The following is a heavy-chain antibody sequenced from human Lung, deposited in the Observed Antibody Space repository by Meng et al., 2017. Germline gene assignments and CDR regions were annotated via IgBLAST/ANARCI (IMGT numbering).Heavy chain of an antibody. D-gene: IGHD4-11*01. V-gene: IGHV4-34*01. CDR3: ARGPTTMAHDFDY. CDR2: INHSGST. CDR1: GGSFSDYY. J-gene: IGHJ4*02. Sequence: QGRPRRGGAGFLKPSAPLSLPCVVSGGSFSDYYWSWIRQPPGKGLEWIGEINHSGSTNYNPSLESRATISVDTSQNNLPLKLSSVTAADSAVYYCARGPTTMAHDFDYWGQGTLVTVSS.